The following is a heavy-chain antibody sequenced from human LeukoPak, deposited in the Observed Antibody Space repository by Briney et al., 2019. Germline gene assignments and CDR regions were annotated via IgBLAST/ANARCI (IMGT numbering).Heavy chain of an antibody. Sequence: GGSLRLSCTVSGFTVSSNSMSWVRQAPGKGLEWVSFIYNSSRIHYSDSVKGRFTISRDNSKNTLYLQMNSLRAEDTAVYYCARDYDSSGYHYFDYWGQGTLVTVSS. V-gene: IGHV3-53*01. J-gene: IGHJ4*02. CDR1: GFTVSSNS. CDR3: ARDYDSSGYHYFDY. CDR2: IYNSSRI. D-gene: IGHD3-22*01.